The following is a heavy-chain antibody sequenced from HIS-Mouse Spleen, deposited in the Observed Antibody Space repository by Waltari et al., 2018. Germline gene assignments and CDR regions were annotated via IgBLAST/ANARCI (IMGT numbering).Heavy chain of an antibody. D-gene: IGHD5-12*01. CDR1: GFTFSSYW. Sequence: EVQLVESGGGLVQPGGSLRLSCAASGFTFSSYWMSWVREGPGKGLGLGANIKPDGSEKYYVEFVKGRFTISRDNAKNSLYLQRNSLRAEDTAVYYCARERRGPGWFDPWGQGTLVTVSS. V-gene: IGHV3-7*01. CDR2: IKPDGSEK. J-gene: IGHJ5*02. CDR3: ARERRGPGWFDP.